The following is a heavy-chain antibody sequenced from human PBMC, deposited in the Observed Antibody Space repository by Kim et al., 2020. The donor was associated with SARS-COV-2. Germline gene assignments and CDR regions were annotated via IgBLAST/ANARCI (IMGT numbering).Heavy chain of an antibody. CDR2: IIPILGIA. J-gene: IGHJ3*02. Sequence: SVKVSCKASGYTFSSYAISWVRQAPGQGLEWMGRIIPILGIANYAQKFQGRVTITADKSTSTAYMELSSLRSEDTAVYYCARSGLLGAFDIWGQGTMVTVSS. CDR1: GYTFSSYA. CDR3: ARSGLLGAFDI. V-gene: IGHV1-69*04.